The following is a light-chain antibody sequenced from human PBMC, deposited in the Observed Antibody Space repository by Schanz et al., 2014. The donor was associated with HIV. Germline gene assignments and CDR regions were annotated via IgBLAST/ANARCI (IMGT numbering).Light chain of an antibody. CDR3: QQYVGFYHT. CDR1: QSLRSNY. CDR2: DAS. J-gene: IGKJ1*01. Sequence: EILMTQSPATLSVSPGERATLSCWASQSLRSNYLAWYQQKPGQALRLLIYDASTRATGVPARFSGSGSGTEFTLTISSLQSDDFATYYCQQYVGFYHTFGQGTKVEIK. V-gene: IGKV3-15*01.